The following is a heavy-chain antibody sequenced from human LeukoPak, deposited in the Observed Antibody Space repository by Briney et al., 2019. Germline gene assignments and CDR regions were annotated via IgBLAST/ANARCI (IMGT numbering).Heavy chain of an antibody. CDR3: ARIPSSRQLLHFDY. CDR2: CGSGGST. CDR1: GFTFSSYV. Sequence: GGSLSLSCAASGFTFSSYVMSWVRQAPGKGLEWVSTCGSGGSTYYGDSVKGRFTISRDNSRNTLYLQMNSLRAEDTAVYYCARIPSSRQLLHFDYWGQGTLVTVSS. D-gene: IGHD6-13*01. J-gene: IGHJ4*02. V-gene: IGHV3-23*01.